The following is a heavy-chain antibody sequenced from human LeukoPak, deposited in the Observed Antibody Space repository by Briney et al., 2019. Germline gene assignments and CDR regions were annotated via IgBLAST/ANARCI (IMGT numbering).Heavy chain of an antibody. CDR3: ARVNGDYDFWSGYYGNEYFDY. CDR1: GYTFTSYY. V-gene: IGHV1-46*01. J-gene: IGHJ4*02. CDR2: INPSGGST. D-gene: IGHD3-3*01. Sequence: ASVTVSFKASGYTFTSYYMHWVRQAPGQGLEWMGIINPSGGSTSYAQKFQGRVTMTRDTSTSTVYMELSSLRSEDTAVYYCARVNGDYDFWSGYYGNEYFDYWGQGTLVTVSS.